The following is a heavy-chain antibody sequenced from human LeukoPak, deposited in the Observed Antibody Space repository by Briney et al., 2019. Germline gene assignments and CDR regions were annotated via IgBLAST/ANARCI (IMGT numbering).Heavy chain of an antibody. CDR2: ISRRDDYT. Sequence: PGGSLRLSCAASGFAFSSYAMSWVRQPPGKGLEWVSVISRRDDYTYYADSVKGRFTISRDNSKNTLYLQMNILRAEDTAVYYCANDYRSGSFHDFWGQETLVTVSS. CDR1: GFAFSSYA. D-gene: IGHD3-10*01. J-gene: IGHJ4*02. CDR3: ANDYRSGSFHDF. V-gene: IGHV3-23*01.